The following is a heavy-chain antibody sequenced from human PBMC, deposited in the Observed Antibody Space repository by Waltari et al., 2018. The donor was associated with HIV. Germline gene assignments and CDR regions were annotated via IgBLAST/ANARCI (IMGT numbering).Heavy chain of an antibody. CDR3: ARVGCSSASCYSGWFDP. CDR1: GYTFTSSG. Sequence: QAQLVQSGAEVKKPGASVKVSCKASGYTFTSSGISWVRQAPGQGLEWLGWISAYNGNTNSAQKLQGRVTMTPDTSTCTAYMERRSLRSDATAVYYCARVGCSSASCYSGWFDPWGQGTLVTVSS. V-gene: IGHV1-18*01. D-gene: IGHD2-2*01. CDR2: ISAYNGNT. J-gene: IGHJ5*02.